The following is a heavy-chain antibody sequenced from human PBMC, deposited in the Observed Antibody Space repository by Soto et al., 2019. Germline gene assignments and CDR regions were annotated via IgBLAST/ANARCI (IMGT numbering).Heavy chain of an antibody. CDR1: GFTFNDYG. CDR3: ATSTATDAFDI. CDR2: VRDDGSKT. Sequence: QVQMVESGGGVVQPGRSLRLSCAASGFTFNDYGMHWVRQAPAKGPEWVALVRDDGSKTYYADSVRGRFTISRDNSKNTLYLQMNSLRAEDMAVYYCATSTATDAFDIWGQGTMVTVSS. V-gene: IGHV3-33*01. J-gene: IGHJ3*02.